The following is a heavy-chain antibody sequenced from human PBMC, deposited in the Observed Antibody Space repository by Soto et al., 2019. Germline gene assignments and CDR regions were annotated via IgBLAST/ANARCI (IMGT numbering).Heavy chain of an antibody. Sequence: QVQLVESGGGVVQPGRSLRLSCTSSTVTINVHGIQWVRQAPGKGLEWVAFISNDGRAQYYADSVKGRFTISRDYSKNTVDLPMNSLRNEDTAVYYCARDIWSGDYKWFDSWGPGTLVTVSS. CDR2: ISNDGRAQ. CDR1: TVTINVHG. D-gene: IGHD3-3*01. V-gene: IGHV3-30*03. J-gene: IGHJ5*01. CDR3: ARDIWSGDYKWFDS.